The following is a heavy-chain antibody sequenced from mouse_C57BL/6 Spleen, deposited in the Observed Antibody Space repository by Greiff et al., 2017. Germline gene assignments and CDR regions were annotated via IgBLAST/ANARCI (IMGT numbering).Heavy chain of an antibody. CDR2: ISSGGSYT. D-gene: IGHD1-1*01. Sequence: EVMLVESGGDLVKPGGSLKLSCAASGFTFSSYGMSWVRQTPDKRLEGVATISSGGSYTYYPDSVKGRFTISRDNAKNTLYLQMSSLKSEDTAMYYCARLPPNYYGSSYWYFDVWGTGTTVTVSS. CDR3: ARLPPNYYGSSYWYFDV. J-gene: IGHJ1*03. CDR1: GFTFSSYG. V-gene: IGHV5-6*01.